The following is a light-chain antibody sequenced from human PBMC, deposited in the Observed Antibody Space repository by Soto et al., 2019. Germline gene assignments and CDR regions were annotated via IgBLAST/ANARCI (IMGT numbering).Light chain of an antibody. J-gene: IGLJ3*02. Sequence: QSVLTQPPSASGTPGQYVTISCSGSSSNIGTNTVHWYQQLPGTAPRLLIYNDHQRPSGVPDRLSASKSGTSASLALTEVQSEDEGDYYCASCDESLNAWVFGGGTKLTVL. V-gene: IGLV1-44*01. CDR1: SSNIGTNT. CDR2: NDH. CDR3: ASCDESLNAWV.